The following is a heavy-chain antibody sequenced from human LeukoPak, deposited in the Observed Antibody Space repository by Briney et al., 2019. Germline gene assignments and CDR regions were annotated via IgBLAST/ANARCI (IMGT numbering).Heavy chain of an antibody. CDR3: ARDQPYYYGSGSHPDFDY. D-gene: IGHD3-10*01. CDR1: GYTFTSYG. J-gene: IGHJ4*02. V-gene: IGHV1-18*04. CDR2: ISTYEGKT. Sequence: ASVKVSCKASGYTFTSYGVSWVRQAPGQRLEWMGWISTYEGKTNYAQKLQGRVTMTTDTSTSTAYMELRSLRSDDTAVYYCARDQPYYYGSGSHPDFDYWGQGTLVTVSS.